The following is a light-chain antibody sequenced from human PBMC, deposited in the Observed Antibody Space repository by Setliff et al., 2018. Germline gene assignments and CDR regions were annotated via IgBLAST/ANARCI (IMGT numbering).Light chain of an antibody. J-gene: IGLJ2*01. Sequence: QSVLPQPASVSGSPGQSITISCTGTSSDVGTYKYVSWYQQNPGQAPKLMIYDVSNRPSGVSIRFSGSKSGNTASLTISGLQAEDEADYYCSSYTTSNTVIFGGGTK. V-gene: IGLV2-14*01. CDR1: SSDVGTYKY. CDR3: SSYTTSNTVI. CDR2: DVS.